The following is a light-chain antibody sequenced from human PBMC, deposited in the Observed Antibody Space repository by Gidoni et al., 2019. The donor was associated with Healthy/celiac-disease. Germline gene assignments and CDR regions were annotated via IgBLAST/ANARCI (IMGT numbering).Light chain of an antibody. V-gene: IGKV1-39*01. CDR3: QQSDSTPPVT. J-gene: IGKJ3*01. Sequence: DIQMTQSPSSLSASAGDRVTITCRASQSISSYLNWYQQKPGKAPKLLIYAASSLQSGVPSRFSGSASGTDFTLTISSLQPEYFATYYCQQSDSTPPVTFGPGTKVDIK. CDR2: AAS. CDR1: QSISSY.